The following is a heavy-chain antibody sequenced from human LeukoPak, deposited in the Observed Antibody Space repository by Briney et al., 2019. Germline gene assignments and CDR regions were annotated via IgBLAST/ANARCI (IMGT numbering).Heavy chain of an antibody. J-gene: IGHJ4*02. V-gene: IGHV1-69*05. CDR2: IIPIIGTA. CDR3: ARESGDLDYYDSSGYPDC. Sequence: SVKVSCKASGGTFSSYAISWVRQAPGQGLEWMGRIIPIIGTANYAQKFQGRVTITTDESTSTAYMELSSLRSEDTAVYYCARESGDLDYYDSSGYPDCWGQGTLVTVSP. CDR1: GGTFSSYA. D-gene: IGHD3-22*01.